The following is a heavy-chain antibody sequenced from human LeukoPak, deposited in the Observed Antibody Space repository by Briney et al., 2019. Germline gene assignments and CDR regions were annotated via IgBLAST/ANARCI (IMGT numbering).Heavy chain of an antibody. CDR3: ARSRHFWSGYFDY. CDR2: IKQDGSEK. V-gene: IGHV3-7*01. CDR1: GFTFSSYW. J-gene: IGHJ4*02. Sequence: GGSLRLSCAASGFTFSSYWMSWVRQAPGKGLEWVANIKQDGSEKYYVDSVKGRFTISRDNAKNSLYLQMNSLRAEDTAVYYCARSRHFWSGYFDYWGQGTLVTVSS. D-gene: IGHD3-3*02.